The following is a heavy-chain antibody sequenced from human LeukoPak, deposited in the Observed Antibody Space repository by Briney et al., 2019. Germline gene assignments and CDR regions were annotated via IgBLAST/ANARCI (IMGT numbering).Heavy chain of an antibody. Sequence: ASVKVSCKASGGTFSSYAISWVRQAPGQGLEWMGGIIPIFGTANYAQKFQGRVTITTDDSTSTAYMELSSLRSEDTAVYYCARERSYDFWSGYYTGGFFDYWGQGTLVTVSS. CDR2: IIPIFGTA. D-gene: IGHD3-3*01. J-gene: IGHJ4*02. CDR1: GGTFSSYA. CDR3: ARERSYDFWSGYYTGGFFDY. V-gene: IGHV1-69*05.